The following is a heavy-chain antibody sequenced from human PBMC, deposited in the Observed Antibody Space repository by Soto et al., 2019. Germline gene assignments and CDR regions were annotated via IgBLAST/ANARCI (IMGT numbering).Heavy chain of an antibody. V-gene: IGHV1-2*02. Sequence: GASVKVSCKASGYTFTGYYMHWVRQAPGQGLEWMGWINPNSGGTNYAQKFQGRVTMTRDTSISTAYMELSRLRSDDTAVYYCARSGYSSSWYFDPTVFWFDPWGQGTLVTVSS. D-gene: IGHD6-13*01. J-gene: IGHJ5*02. CDR2: INPNSGGT. CDR1: GYTFTGYY. CDR3: ARSGYSSSWYFDPTVFWFDP.